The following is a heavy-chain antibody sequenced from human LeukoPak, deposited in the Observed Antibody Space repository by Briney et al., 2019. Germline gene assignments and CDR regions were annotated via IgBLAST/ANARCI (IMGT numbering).Heavy chain of an antibody. Sequence: PSETLSLTCTVSGGSISSYYWSWIRQPPGKGLEWIGYIYYSGSTNYNPSLKSRVTISVDTSKNQFSLKLSSVTAADTAVYYCARSHDYGDYVEYFQHWGQGTLVTVSS. D-gene: IGHD4-17*01. CDR2: IYYSGST. CDR1: GGSISSYY. V-gene: IGHV4-59*01. CDR3: ARSHDYGDYVEYFQH. J-gene: IGHJ1*01.